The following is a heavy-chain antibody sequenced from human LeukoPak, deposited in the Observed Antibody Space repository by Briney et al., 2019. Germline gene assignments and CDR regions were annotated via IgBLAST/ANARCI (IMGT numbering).Heavy chain of an antibody. CDR2: INPNSGAT. D-gene: IGHD6-13*01. J-gene: IGHJ5*02. V-gene: IGHV1-2*02. CDR3: ARDLAAAGTNWFDP. Sequence: ASVKVSCKASGYTFTAYYIHWVRQAPGQGLEWMGWINPNSGATNYAQKFQGRVTMTRDTSISTAYMELSRLRSDDTAVYYCARDLAAAGTNWFDPWGQGTLVTVSS. CDR1: GYTFTAYY.